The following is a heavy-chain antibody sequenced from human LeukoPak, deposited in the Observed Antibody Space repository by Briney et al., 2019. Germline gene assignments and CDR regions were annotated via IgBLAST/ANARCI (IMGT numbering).Heavy chain of an antibody. Sequence: GGSLRLSCAASGFTFRTYWMSWVRQAPGKGLEWVASINQGGSETYYVESVKGRFAISRDNAMNSFFLQMNSLRAEDTAVYYCARLIGDRTIYDYWGQGTLITVSS. CDR1: GFTFRTYW. D-gene: IGHD6-6*01. V-gene: IGHV3-7*01. CDR3: ARLIGDRTIYDY. J-gene: IGHJ4*02. CDR2: INQGGSET.